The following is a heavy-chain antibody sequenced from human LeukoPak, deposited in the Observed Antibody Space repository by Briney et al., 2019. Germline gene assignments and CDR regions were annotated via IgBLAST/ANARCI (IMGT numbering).Heavy chain of an antibody. CDR2: ISGRGGST. CDR1: GSTFSIYD. J-gene: IGHJ5*02. CDR3: AKDRHAPGRYCSSITCFPFDP. V-gene: IGHV3-23*01. Sequence: GQSLRLSCTASGSTFSIYDMSWVRHAPGKVLEWVSGISGRGGSTYYADSVKGRFTICRDNTKSTLYMQMNSMRVEDTGVYYCAKDRHAPGRYCSSITCFPFDPWGQGTLVTVSS. D-gene: IGHD2-2*01.